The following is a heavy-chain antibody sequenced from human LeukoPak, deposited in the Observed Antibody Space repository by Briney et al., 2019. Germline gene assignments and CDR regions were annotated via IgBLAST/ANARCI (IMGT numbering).Heavy chain of an antibody. CDR2: MYSGGTT. CDR3: ARDRRDGYCLGH. CDR1: GFTVSSSY. Sequence: PGGSLRLSCTGSGFTVSSSYMSWVRQTPGKGLEWVSVMYSGGTTYYADSVKGRFTIFRDSSKNTVNLQMNSLRAEDTAVYHCARDRRDGYCLGHWGQGTLVTVSS. J-gene: IGHJ4*02. D-gene: IGHD5-24*01. V-gene: IGHV3-66*01.